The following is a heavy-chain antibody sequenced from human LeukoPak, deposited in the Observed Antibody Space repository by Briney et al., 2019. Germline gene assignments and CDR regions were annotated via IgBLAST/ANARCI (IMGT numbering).Heavy chain of an antibody. D-gene: IGHD6-13*01. V-gene: IGHV7-4-1*02. CDR3: ARDQYLSSWYLSGAFDI. CDR2: INTNTGNP. Sequence: ASVKVSCKASGYTFTSYAMNWVRQAPGQGLEWMGWINTNTGNPTYAQGFTGRFVFSLDTSVSTAYLQISSLKAEDTAVYYCARDQYLSSWYLSGAFDIWGQGTMVTVSS. J-gene: IGHJ3*02. CDR1: GYTFTSYA.